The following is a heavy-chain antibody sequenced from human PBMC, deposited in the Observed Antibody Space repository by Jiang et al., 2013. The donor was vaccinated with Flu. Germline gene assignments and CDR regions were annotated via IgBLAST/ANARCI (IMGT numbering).Heavy chain of an antibody. J-gene: IGHJ4*02. CDR2: IYYSGRT. CDR1: GGSISSTSHY. CDR3: ARDLVNTPSLN. V-gene: IGHV4-39*07. D-gene: IGHD4-11*01. Sequence: TVSGGSISSTSHYWGWIRQPPGKGLEWIGTIYYSGRTHYNPSLKSRVTISVDTSKNQFSLKLISVTAADTAVYYCARDLVNTPSLNWGKGTLVTVSS.